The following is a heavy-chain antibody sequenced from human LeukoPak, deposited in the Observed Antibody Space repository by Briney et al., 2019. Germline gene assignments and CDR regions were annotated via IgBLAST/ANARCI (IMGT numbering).Heavy chain of an antibody. Sequence: GGSLRLSCAASGFTFSSYDMHWVRQATGKGLEWVSAIGTAGDTYYPGSVKGRFTISRENAKNSLYLQMNSLRPGDTAVYYCARGGSYDSSGYHASHYYYYGMDVWGQGTTVTVSS. V-gene: IGHV3-13*01. CDR3: ARGGSYDSSGYHASHYYYYGMDV. D-gene: IGHD3-22*01. CDR1: GFTFSSYD. J-gene: IGHJ6*02. CDR2: IGTAGDT.